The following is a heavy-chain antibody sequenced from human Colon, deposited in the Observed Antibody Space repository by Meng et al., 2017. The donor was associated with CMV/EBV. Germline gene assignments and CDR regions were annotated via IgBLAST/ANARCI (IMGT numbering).Heavy chain of an antibody. V-gene: IGHV4-39*07. J-gene: IGHJ4*02. D-gene: IGHD3-10*01. CDR2: IYYSGST. CDR1: GGSISSSNYY. CDR3: AAYHGSATFHYNGIDY. Sequence: GSLRLSCTVSGGSISSSNYYWGWICQAPGKGLEWIGSIYYSGSTYYNAALNSRVTISVDMSKSQFSLKLTSVTAADTAVYYCAAYHGSATFHYNGIDYWGQGTLVTVSS.